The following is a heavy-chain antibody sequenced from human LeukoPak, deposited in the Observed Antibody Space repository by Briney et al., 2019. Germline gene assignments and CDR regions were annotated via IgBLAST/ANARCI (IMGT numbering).Heavy chain of an antibody. Sequence: GASVKVSCKASGYTFTSYDINWVRQATGQGLEWMGWMSPNSGDTGYAQKFQGRVTMTRSTSISTAYMELSSLRSEDTAVYYCATDIITMVRGVVDYWGQGTLVTVSS. CDR3: ATDIITMVRGVVDY. V-gene: IGHV1-8*01. CDR1: GYTFTSYD. D-gene: IGHD3-10*01. CDR2: MSPNSGDT. J-gene: IGHJ4*02.